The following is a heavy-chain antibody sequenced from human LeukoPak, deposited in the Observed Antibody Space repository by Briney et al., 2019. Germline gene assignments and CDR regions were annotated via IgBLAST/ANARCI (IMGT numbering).Heavy chain of an antibody. D-gene: IGHD3-16*01. V-gene: IGHV3-21*01. J-gene: IGHJ4*02. Sequence: PGGSLRLSCAASGFALSSYKMTWVRQAPGKGLEWVASISPSSSYIYYGVSVRGRVTVSRDNAKNSLFLQMTSLRAEDTAIYFCAGDLTGGEYFDSWGQGTLVSVSS. CDR1: GFALSSYK. CDR3: AGDLTGGEYFDS. CDR2: ISPSSSYI.